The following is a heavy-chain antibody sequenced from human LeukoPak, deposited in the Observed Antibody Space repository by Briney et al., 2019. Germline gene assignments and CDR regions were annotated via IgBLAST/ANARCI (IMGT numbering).Heavy chain of an antibody. Sequence: PSETLSLICTVSGASISSYSWSWIRQSAGKGLEWIGLVYMSGATNYNPSPKSRVTMSVDTSKNQFSLKVTSVTAADTGVYYCARDLSGNSDYWGQGTLVIVSS. CDR2: VYMSGAT. CDR1: GASISSYS. V-gene: IGHV4-4*07. J-gene: IGHJ4*02. D-gene: IGHD4-23*01. CDR3: ARDLSGNSDY.